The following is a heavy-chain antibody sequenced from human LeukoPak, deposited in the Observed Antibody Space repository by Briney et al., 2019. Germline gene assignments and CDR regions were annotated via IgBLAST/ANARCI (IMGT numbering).Heavy chain of an antibody. CDR1: GFTFSDYY. V-gene: IGHV3-11*01. J-gene: IGHJ6*03. CDR2: ISSSGSTI. Sequence: KPGGSLRLSCAASGFTFSDYYMSWIRQAPGKGLEWVSYISSSGSTIYYADSVKGRFTISRDNAKNSLYLQMNSLRAEDTAVYYCARGESLVDTAMGYYYYYYMDVWGKGTTVTISS. D-gene: IGHD5-18*01. CDR3: ARGESLVDTAMGYYYYYYMDV.